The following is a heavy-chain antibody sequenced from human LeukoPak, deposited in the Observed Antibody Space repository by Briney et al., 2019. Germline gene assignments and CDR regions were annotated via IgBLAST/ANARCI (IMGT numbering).Heavy chain of an antibody. D-gene: IGHD5-24*01. CDR1: GGTFSSYA. J-gene: IGHJ4*02. Sequence: SVKVSCKASGGTFSSYAISWMRQAPGQGLEWMGGIIPIFGTANYAQKFQGRVTITTDESTSTAYMELSSLRSEDTAVYYCARAKMATIGNYFDYWGQGTLVTVSS. V-gene: IGHV1-69*05. CDR2: IIPIFGTA. CDR3: ARAKMATIGNYFDY.